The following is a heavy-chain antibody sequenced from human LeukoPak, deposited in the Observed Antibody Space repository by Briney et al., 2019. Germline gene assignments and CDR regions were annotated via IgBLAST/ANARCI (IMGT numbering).Heavy chain of an antibody. V-gene: IGHV3-48*02. CDR1: GFTFSSYS. Sequence: GGSLRLSCAVSGFTFSSYSMNWVRQAPGKGLEWLSYISSSSSTIFYADSVKGRFTISGDNAKNSLYLQMNSLRDEDTAVYFCARDKGSYHNKYYFLYSGQGTLVTVSS. CDR3: ARDKGSYHNKYYFLY. CDR2: ISSSSSTI. D-gene: IGHD1-14*01. J-gene: IGHJ4*02.